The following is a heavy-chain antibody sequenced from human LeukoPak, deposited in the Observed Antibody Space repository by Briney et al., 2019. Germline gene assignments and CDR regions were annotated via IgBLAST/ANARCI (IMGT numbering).Heavy chain of an antibody. CDR3: ARLFRNYYDSSGYYFNLPDY. Sequence: SETLSLTCTVSGGSINSDYWTCIRQSPGKGLEWIGYIAYNGIPNYNPSLKSRLTISVDTSKNQFSLKLSSVTAADTAVYYCARLFRNYYDSSGYYFNLPDYWGQGTLVTVSS. D-gene: IGHD3-22*01. CDR1: GGSINSDY. V-gene: IGHV4-59*08. J-gene: IGHJ4*02. CDR2: IAYNGIP.